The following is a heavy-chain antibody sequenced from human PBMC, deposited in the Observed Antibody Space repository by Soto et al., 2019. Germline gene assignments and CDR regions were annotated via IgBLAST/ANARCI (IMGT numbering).Heavy chain of an antibody. Sequence: GASVKVSCKASGGTFSSYAISWVRQAPGQGLEWMGGIIPIFGTANCAQKFQGRVTITADESTSTAYMELSSLRSEDTAVYYYARELPSVTTGYYYGMDVWGQGTTVTVSS. D-gene: IGHD4-17*01. V-gene: IGHV1-69*13. CDR2: IIPIFGTA. CDR3: ARELPSVTTGYYYGMDV. CDR1: GGTFSSYA. J-gene: IGHJ6*02.